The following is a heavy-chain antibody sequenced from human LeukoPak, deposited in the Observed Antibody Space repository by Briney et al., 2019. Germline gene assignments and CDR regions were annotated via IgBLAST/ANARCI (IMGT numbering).Heavy chain of an antibody. D-gene: IGHD5-18*01. CDR3: ARESKTRGYSYGWNY. CDR2: ISSSSSYI. CDR1: GFTFSSYS. Sequence: GGSLRLSCAASGFTFSSYSMNWVRQAPGKGLEWVSSISSSSSYIFYADSVKGRFTISRDNAKNSLYLQMNSLRAEDTAVYYCARESKTRGYSYGWNYWGQGTLVTVSS. V-gene: IGHV3-21*01. J-gene: IGHJ4*02.